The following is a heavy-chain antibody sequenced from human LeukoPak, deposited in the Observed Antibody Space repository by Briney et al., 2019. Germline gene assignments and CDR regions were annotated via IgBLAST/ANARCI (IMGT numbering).Heavy chain of an antibody. V-gene: IGHV4-61*02. CDR1: GGSISIGKYY. Sequence: SETLSLTCTVSGGSISIGKYYGSWIRQPAGKGLEWIGLMWTSGSTNYNPSLKSRVTISVDTSKNQFPLKLSSVTAADTAIYYCARDLLRRESGSWFEGFDIWGQGTKVTVSS. CDR2: MWTSGST. D-gene: IGHD6-13*01. J-gene: IGHJ3*02. CDR3: ARDLLRRESGSWFEGFDI.